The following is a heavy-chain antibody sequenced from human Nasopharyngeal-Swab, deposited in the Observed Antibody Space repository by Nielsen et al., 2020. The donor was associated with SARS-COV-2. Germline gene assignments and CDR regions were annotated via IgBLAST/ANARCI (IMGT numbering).Heavy chain of an antibody. V-gene: IGHV3-23*01. CDR2: ISGGGGST. D-gene: IGHD2-15*01. J-gene: IGHJ6*03. CDR3: ARVRGYCSGGACYVYYYMDV. Sequence: VRQAPGKGLEWVSGISGGGGSTYYADSVKGRFTISRDNAKNSLYLQMNSLRAEDTAVYYCARVRGYCSGGACYVYYYMDVWGKGTTVTVSS.